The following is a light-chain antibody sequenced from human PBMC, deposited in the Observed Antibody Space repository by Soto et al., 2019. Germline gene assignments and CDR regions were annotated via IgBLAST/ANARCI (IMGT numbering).Light chain of an antibody. V-gene: IGKV1-5*03. J-gene: IGKJ1*01. CDR3: QHYNSYAEA. Sequence: DIQMTQSPSTLSGSVGDRVTITCRASQTISSWLAWYQQKPGKAPKLLIYKASTLKSGVPSRFGGSGSGTEFTLTISSLQPDDFATYYCQHYNSYAEAFGQGTKGDLK. CDR2: KAS. CDR1: QTISSW.